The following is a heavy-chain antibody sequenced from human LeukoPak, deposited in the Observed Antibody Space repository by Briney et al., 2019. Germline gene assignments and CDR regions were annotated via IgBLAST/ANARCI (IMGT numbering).Heavy chain of an antibody. V-gene: IGHV3-30*02. D-gene: IGHD2-8*01. J-gene: IGHJ3*02. CDR3: ARDLTPDCSNGVCFDAFDI. CDR1: RFTFSSYG. CDR2: IRYDGRNK. Sequence: GGSLRLSCAASRFTFSSYGMHWVRQAPGKGLEWVAFIRYDGRNKYYADSVKGRFTISRDNSQNTLYLQMNSLRNEDTAVYYCARDLTPDCSNGVCFDAFDIWGQGTVVTVSS.